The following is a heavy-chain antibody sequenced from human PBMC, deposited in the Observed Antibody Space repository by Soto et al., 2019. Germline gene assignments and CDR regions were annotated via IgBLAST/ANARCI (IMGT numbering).Heavy chain of an antibody. CDR3: ARDGPGPAYDYYYGMDG. CDR2: ISYDGSNK. V-gene: IGHV3-30-3*01. Sequence: QVQLVESGGGVVQPGRSLRLSCAASGFTFSSYAMHWVRQAPGKGLEWVAVISYDGSNKYYADSVKGRFTISRDNSKNTLYLQMNSLRAEDTAVYYCARDGPGPAYDYYYGMDGWGQGTTVTVSS. CDR1: GFTFSSYA. J-gene: IGHJ6*02.